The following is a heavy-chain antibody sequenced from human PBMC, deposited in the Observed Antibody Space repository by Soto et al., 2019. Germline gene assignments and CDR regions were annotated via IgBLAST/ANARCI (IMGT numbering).Heavy chain of an antibody. CDR2: IIPIFGTA. D-gene: IGHD3-10*01. CDR1: GGTFSSYA. V-gene: IGHV1-69*13. J-gene: IGHJ5*02. Sequence: SVKVSCKASGGTFSSYAISWVRQAPGQGLEWMGGIIPIFGTANYAQKFQGRVTITADESTSTAYMELSSLRSEDTAVYYCARDRTPYRADRGLNWFDPWGQGTLVTVSS. CDR3: ARDRTPYRADRGLNWFDP.